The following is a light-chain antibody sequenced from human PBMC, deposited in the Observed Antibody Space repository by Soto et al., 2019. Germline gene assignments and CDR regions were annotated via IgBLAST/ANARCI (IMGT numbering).Light chain of an antibody. J-gene: IGKJ1*01. Sequence: DIQMTQSPSTLAASVGDRVTITCRASQSISSWLAWYQQKPGRAPALLIYDASKLESGVPSRFRGSGSGTAFTLTISSRQPDDFATYYCQHDISNSPTFGQGTKVEIK. CDR2: DAS. CDR3: QHDISNSPT. CDR1: QSISSW. V-gene: IGKV1-5*01.